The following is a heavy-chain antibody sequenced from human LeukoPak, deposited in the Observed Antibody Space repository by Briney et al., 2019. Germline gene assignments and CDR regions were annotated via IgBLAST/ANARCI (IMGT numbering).Heavy chain of an antibody. CDR3: ARGRGGSSGRTFDP. D-gene: IGHD6-19*01. V-gene: IGHV3-30*01. CDR2: ISYDGSNK. Sequence: GRSLRLSCAASGFTFSSYAMHWVRQAPGKGLEWVAVISYDGSNKYYADSVKGRFTISRDNSKNTLCLQMNSLRAEDTAVYYCARGRGGSSGRTFDPWGQGTLVTVSS. CDR1: GFTFSSYA. J-gene: IGHJ5*02.